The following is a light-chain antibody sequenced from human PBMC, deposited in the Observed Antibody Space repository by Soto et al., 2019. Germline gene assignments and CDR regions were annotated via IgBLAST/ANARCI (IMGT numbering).Light chain of an antibody. Sequence: QSVLTQPASVSGSPGQSITISCTGTSSDVGSYNLVSWYQQHPGNAPNLMIYEVTKRPSGVSNRFTGSKSGNTASLTISGLQAEDEAEYYCCSYAGRSTFYVFGTGTKVTVL. CDR1: SSDVGSYNL. J-gene: IGLJ1*01. V-gene: IGLV2-23*02. CDR3: CSYAGRSTFYV. CDR2: EVT.